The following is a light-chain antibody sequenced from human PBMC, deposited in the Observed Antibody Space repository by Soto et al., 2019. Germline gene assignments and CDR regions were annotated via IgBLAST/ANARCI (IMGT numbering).Light chain of an antibody. Sequence: EIVLTQSPATLSLSPGERATLSCRASQSVNIYLAWYQQKPGQAPRLLIYEASIRAPGVPARFSGSGSGTDFTLTISSLEPEDSAVYYCQQRRNWLTFGGGTNVEIK. CDR1: QSVNIY. J-gene: IGKJ4*01. CDR3: QQRRNWLT. V-gene: IGKV3-11*01. CDR2: EAS.